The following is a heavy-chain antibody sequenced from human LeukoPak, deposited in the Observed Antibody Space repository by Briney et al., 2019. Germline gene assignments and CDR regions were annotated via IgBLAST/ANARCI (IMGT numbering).Heavy chain of an antibody. CDR1: GGTFSSYA. CDR2: IIPIFGTA. J-gene: IGHJ4*02. CDR3: ARDTRVVPAGPWGYFDY. D-gene: IGHD2-2*01. Sequence: SVKVSCKASGGTFSSYAISWVRQAPGQGLEWMGGIIPIFGTANYAQKFQGRVTITADESTSTAYMELSSLRSEDTAVYYCARDTRVVPAGPWGYFDYWGQGTLVTVSS. V-gene: IGHV1-69*01.